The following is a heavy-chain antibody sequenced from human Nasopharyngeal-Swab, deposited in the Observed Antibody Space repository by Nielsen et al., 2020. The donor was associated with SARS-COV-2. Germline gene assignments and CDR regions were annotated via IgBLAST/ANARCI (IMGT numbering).Heavy chain of an antibody. J-gene: IGHJ6*02. Sequence: SETLSLTCTVSGGSISSSSYYWGWIRQPPGKGLEWIGRIYTSGSTNYNPSLKSRVTMSVDTSKNQFSLKLSSVTAADTAVYYCAREVTHYDFWSGSGGMDVWGQGTTVTVSS. CDR1: GGSISSSSYY. CDR3: AREVTHYDFWSGSGGMDV. CDR2: IYTSGST. D-gene: IGHD3-3*01. V-gene: IGHV4-39*07.